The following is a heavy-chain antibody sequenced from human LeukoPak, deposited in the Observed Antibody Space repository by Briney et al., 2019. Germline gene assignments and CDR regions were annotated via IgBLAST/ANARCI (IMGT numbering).Heavy chain of an antibody. CDR3: ARGRGNQLLDYFDY. J-gene: IGHJ4*02. CDR1: GGSFSGYY. Sequence: KPSETLSLTCAVYGGSFSGYYWSWIRQPPGKGLEWIGEINHSGSTNYNPSLKSRVTISVDTSKNQFSLKLSSVTAADTAVYYCARGRGNQLLDYFDYWGQGTLVTVSS. CDR2: INHSGST. V-gene: IGHV4-34*01. D-gene: IGHD2-2*01.